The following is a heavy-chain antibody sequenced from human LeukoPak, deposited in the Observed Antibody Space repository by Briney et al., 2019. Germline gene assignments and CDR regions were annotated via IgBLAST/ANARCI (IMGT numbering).Heavy chain of an antibody. D-gene: IGHD2-15*01. V-gene: IGHV3-23*01. CDR2: ISGSGGST. CDR3: AKGRYCSGGSCFLAMVHTNDY. J-gene: IGHJ4*02. CDR1: GFTFSSYA. Sequence: GGSLRLSCAASGFTFSSYAMSWVRQAPGKGLEWVSAISGSGGSTYYADSLKGRFTISRDNSKNTLYLQMNSLRGEDTAVYYCAKGRYCSGGSCFLAMVHTNDYWGQGTLVTVSS.